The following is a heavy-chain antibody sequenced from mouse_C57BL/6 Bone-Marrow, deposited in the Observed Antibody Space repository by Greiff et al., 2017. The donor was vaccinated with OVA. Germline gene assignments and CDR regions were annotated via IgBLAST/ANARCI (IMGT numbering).Heavy chain of an antibody. CDR1: GYTFTSYW. CDR3: ARLVADAMDY. CDR2: IHPNSGSI. Sequence: QVQLQQPGAELVKPGASVKLSCKASGYTFTSYWMHWVKQRPGQGLEWIGMIHPNSGSINYNEKFKSKATLTVDKSSSTAYMQLSSLTSEDSAVYYCARLVADAMDYWGQGTSVTVSS. J-gene: IGHJ4*01. V-gene: IGHV1-64*01. D-gene: IGHD1-1*01.